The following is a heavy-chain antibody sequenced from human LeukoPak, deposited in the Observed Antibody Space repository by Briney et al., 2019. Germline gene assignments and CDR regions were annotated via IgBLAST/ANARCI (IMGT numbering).Heavy chain of an antibody. Sequence: GGSLRLSCAASGFTFSSYAMHWVRQAPGKGLEWVAVISYDGSNKYYADSVKGRFTISRDNSKNTLYLQMNSLRGEDTAVYYCAKQEGATAYFDYWGQGTLVTVSS. J-gene: IGHJ4*02. V-gene: IGHV3-30*04. CDR3: AKQEGATAYFDY. CDR2: ISYDGSNK. D-gene: IGHD1-26*01. CDR1: GFTFSSYA.